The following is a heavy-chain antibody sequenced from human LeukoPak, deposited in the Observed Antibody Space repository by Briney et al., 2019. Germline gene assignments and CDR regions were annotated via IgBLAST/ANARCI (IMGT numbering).Heavy chain of an antibody. V-gene: IGHV3-48*04. J-gene: IGHJ4*02. Sequence: GGSLRLSCEASGFTFSTYAINWVRQAPGKGPEWVSYISSSSNTIYYADSVKGRFTISRDNAKNSLFLQMNSLGAEDTAVYYCARAPTIGTTAIFDYWAREPWSPSPQ. D-gene: IGHD5-24*01. CDR1: GFTFSTYA. CDR2: ISSSSNTI. CDR3: ARAPTIGTTAIFDY.